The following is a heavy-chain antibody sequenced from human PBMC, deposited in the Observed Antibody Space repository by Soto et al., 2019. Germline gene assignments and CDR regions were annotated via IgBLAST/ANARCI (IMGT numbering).Heavy chain of an antibody. J-gene: IGHJ3*02. Sequence: GESLKISCKGSGYSFTSYWIGWVRQMPGKGLEWMGIIYPGDSDTRYSPSFQGQVTISADKSISTAYLQWSSLKASDTAMYYCARQNPTNIVVVPAAMDDAFDIWGQGTMVTVSS. V-gene: IGHV5-51*01. D-gene: IGHD2-2*01. CDR1: GYSFTSYW. CDR3: ARQNPTNIVVVPAAMDDAFDI. CDR2: IYPGDSDT.